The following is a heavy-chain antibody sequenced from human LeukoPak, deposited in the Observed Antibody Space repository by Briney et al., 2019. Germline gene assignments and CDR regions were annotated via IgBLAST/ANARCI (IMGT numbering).Heavy chain of an antibody. D-gene: IGHD3-10*01. CDR1: SGSISTSNYY. CDR2: IFYSGST. J-gene: IGHJ3*02. Sequence: SETLSLTCTVSSGSISTSNYYWGWVRQPPGKALEWIGNIFYSGSTYYSPSLKSRVTISLDTSRNQFSLKLNSVTAADTAVYYCAKSNGYGLIGIWGQGTMVTVSS. V-gene: IGHV4-39*07. CDR3: AKSNGYGLIGI.